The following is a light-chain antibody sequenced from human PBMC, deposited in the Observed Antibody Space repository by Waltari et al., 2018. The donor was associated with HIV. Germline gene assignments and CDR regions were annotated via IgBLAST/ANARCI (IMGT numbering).Light chain of an antibody. Sequence: QSVLTQPPSASGTPGQRVTISCSGSSSNIGSNTVHWYRQLPGTAPKLLIYSNKQRPSGVPDRFSVSTAGTSASLVSSGLQSEDEADYYCAAWDDSLKGGAFGTGTKVTVL. CDR1: SSNIGSNT. CDR2: SNK. J-gene: IGLJ1*01. CDR3: AAWDDSLKGGA. V-gene: IGLV1-44*01.